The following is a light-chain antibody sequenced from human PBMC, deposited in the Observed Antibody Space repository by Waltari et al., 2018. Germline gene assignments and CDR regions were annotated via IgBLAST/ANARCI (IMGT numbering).Light chain of an antibody. Sequence: IVMTQSPDSLAVSLGGRATIKCNSSQSLLYSSNNKNYLAWYQQKPGQPPKLLIYWASTRESGVPDRFSGSGSGTDFTLTISSLQAEDVAIYYCQQYYSTLVFGQGTKLEIK. CDR2: WAS. J-gene: IGKJ2*01. V-gene: IGKV4-1*01. CDR1: QSLLYSSNNKNY. CDR3: QQYYSTLV.